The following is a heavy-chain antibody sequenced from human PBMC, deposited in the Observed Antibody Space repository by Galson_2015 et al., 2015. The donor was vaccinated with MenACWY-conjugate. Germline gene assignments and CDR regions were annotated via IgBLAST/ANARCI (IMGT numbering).Heavy chain of an antibody. Sequence: SLRLSCAASGFTFSSYAMSWVRQSPEKGLEWVSSISRSGDTTYYADSVKGRFTISREYSKNTLYLQMNSLRGEDTAVYYCAKAQGTSGWGGAYVHDFWSQGTLVTVSS. D-gene: IGHD6-19*01. CDR2: ISRSGDTT. CDR1: GFTFSSYA. J-gene: IGHJ4*02. V-gene: IGHV3-23*01. CDR3: AKAQGTSGWGGAYVHDF.